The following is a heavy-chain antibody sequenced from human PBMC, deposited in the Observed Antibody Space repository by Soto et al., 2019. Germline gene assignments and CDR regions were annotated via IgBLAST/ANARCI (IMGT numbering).Heavy chain of an antibody. D-gene: IGHD1-26*01. J-gene: IGHJ3*02. CDR2: IYYSGST. CDR3: ARVSSGSYWGDAFDI. CDR1: GGSIISGDYY. Sequence: SETLSLTCTVSGGSIISGDYYWSWIRQPPGKGLEWIGYIYYSGSTYYNPSLKSRVTISVDTSKNQFSLKLSSVTAADTAVYYCARVSSGSYWGDAFDIWGQGTMVTVSS. V-gene: IGHV4-30-4*01.